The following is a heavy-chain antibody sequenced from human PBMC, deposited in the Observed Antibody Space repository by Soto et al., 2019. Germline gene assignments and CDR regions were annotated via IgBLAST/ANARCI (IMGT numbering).Heavy chain of an antibody. J-gene: IGHJ4*02. CDR3: ALHGSGYDPRGDFDY. Sequence: EVQMLESGGGLVQPGGSLRLSCAASGFTFSSYAMSWVRQAPGQELGWVSAISGSGGSTYYADSVKGRFTISRDNSKNTLYLQMNRLRAEDTAVYYCALHGSGYDPRGDFDYWGQGTLVTVSS. CDR1: GFTFSSYA. D-gene: IGHD5-12*01. V-gene: IGHV3-23*01. CDR2: ISGSGGST.